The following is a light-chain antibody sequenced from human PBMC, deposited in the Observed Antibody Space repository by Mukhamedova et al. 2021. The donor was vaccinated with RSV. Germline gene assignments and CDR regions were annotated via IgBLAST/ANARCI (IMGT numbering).Light chain of an antibody. V-gene: IGKV1-5*03. Sequence: WYQRRVHGKAPKLLIYKASNLQSGVPSRFSGSGSGTEFTLTISSLQPDDFATYFCQQYITYWTFGQGTKVEIQ. CDR3: QQYITYWT. CDR2: KAS. J-gene: IGKJ1*01.